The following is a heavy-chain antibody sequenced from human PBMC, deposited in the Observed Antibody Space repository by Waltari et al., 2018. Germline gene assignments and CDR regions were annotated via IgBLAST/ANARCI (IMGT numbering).Heavy chain of an antibody. V-gene: IGHV3-7*01. CDR3: AREYGDYTCFDY. CDR1: GFTFTNHA. D-gene: IGHD4-17*01. J-gene: IGHJ4*02. Sequence: VRLVESGGGMVQPGKALRLSCVASGFTFTNHAMHWVRQAPGKGLEWVANIKQDGSEKYYVDSVKGRFTISRDNAKNSLYLQMNSLRAEDTAVYYCAREYGDYTCFDYWGQGTLVTVSS. CDR2: IKQDGSEK.